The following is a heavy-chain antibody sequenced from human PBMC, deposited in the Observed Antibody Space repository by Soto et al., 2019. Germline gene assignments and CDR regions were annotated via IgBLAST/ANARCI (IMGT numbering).Heavy chain of an antibody. Sequence: ASVKVSCKASGYTFTSYGISWVRQAPGQGLEWMGWISAYNGNTNYAQKLQGRVTMTTDTSTSTVYMELRSLRSEDTAVYYCARGTTTVTYTFDYWGQGTLVTVSS. CDR1: GYTFTSYG. J-gene: IGHJ4*02. CDR2: ISAYNGNT. CDR3: ARGTTTVTYTFDY. V-gene: IGHV1-18*01. D-gene: IGHD4-17*01.